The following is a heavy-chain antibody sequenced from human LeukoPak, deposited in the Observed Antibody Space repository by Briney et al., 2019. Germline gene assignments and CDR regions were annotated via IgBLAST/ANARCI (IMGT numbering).Heavy chain of an antibody. V-gene: IGHV3-74*01. Sequence: GSLRLSCAASGFTFSSYWMHWVRRAPGKGLVWVSRINSDGSSTSYADSVKGRFTISRDNAKNTLYLQMNSLSAEDTAVYYCAGGYSYGYTNYWGQGTLVTVSS. CDR1: GFTFSSYW. CDR2: INSDGSST. D-gene: IGHD5-18*01. J-gene: IGHJ4*02. CDR3: AGGYSYGYTNY.